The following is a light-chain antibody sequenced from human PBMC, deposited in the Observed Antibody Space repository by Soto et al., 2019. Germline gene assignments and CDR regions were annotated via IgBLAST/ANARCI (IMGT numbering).Light chain of an antibody. CDR3: ISYTGSSTSYV. CDR1: SSDVGGYYF. CDR2: DVT. Sequence: QSVLTQPRSVSGSPGQSVTISCTGTSSDVGGYYFVSWYQQHPGKAPKLMIYDVTKRPSGVPDRFSGSKSGNTASLTISGLQAEDEADYYCISYTGSSTSYVFGSGTKVTVL. V-gene: IGLV2-11*01. J-gene: IGLJ1*01.